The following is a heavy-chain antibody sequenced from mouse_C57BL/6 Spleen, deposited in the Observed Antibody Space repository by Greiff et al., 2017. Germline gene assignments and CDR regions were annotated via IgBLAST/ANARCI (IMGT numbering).Heavy chain of an antibody. Sequence: VQLQQSGAELVRPGASVKLSCTASGFNFKDDYMHWVKQRPEQGLEWIGWIDPENGDTEYASKFQGKATITADTSSNTAYLQLSSLTSEDTAVDYCSADYYGSSFLSYGGRGTGVTVTA. CDR2: IDPENGDT. J-gene: IGHJ3*01. V-gene: IGHV14-4*01. D-gene: IGHD1-1*01. CDR3: SADYYGSSFLSY. CDR1: GFNFKDDY.